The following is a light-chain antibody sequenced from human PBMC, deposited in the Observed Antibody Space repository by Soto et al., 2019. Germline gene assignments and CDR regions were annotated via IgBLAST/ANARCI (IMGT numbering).Light chain of an antibody. V-gene: IGLV2-11*01. J-gene: IGLJ1*01. CDR3: GSITRSSTSV. Sequence: QSALTQPRSVSGSPGLSVTISCTGTSSDVGGYNYVSWYQEHPGKAPKLMIFDVTKRPSGVPDRFSGSKSGNTASLTISGIQAEDEGDYYCGSITRSSTSVFGTGTKLTVL. CDR1: SSDVGGYNY. CDR2: DVT.